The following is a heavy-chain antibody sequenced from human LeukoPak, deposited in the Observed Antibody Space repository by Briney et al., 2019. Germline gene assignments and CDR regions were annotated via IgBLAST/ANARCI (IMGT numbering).Heavy chain of an antibody. V-gene: IGHV3-21*01. Sequence: GGSLRLSCAASGFTFSSYSMNWVRQTPGKGLEWVSSISSSSSYIFYADSVKGRFTMSRDNAKKSLFLQMNSLRAEDTAVYYCARDGSGRVPEMSAPDYWGQGTLVTVSS. J-gene: IGHJ4*02. CDR3: ARDGSGRVPEMSAPDY. D-gene: IGHD3-10*01. CDR2: ISSSSSYI. CDR1: GFTFSSYS.